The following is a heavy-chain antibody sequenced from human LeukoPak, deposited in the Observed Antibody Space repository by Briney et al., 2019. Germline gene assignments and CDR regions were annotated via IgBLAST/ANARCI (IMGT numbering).Heavy chain of an antibody. J-gene: IGHJ4*02. CDR1: GFTFTNYY. CDR2: ISPTGSST. CDR3: AREESGGYFDY. Sequence: ASVNVSCKASGFTFTNYYMHGVRQSPGQGLEWMGLISPTGSSTNYAQKFRGRVTMTRDTSTTTVYMELSSLRSEDTAVYYCAREESGGYFDYWGQGTLVTVSS. D-gene: IGHD2-8*02. V-gene: IGHV1-46*01.